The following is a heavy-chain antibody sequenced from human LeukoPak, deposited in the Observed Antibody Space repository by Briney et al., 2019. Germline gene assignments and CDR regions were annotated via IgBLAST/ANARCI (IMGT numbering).Heavy chain of an antibody. CDR1: GFTFSNYA. J-gene: IGHJ4*02. Sequence: GGSLRLSCAASGFTFSNYAMHWVRQASGKGLEWVSLISSGGTYEYYADSVKGRFTISRDNSKNTLYLQLNSLRAEDTAVYYCARDSTYYYDSGSSGPHYFDNWGQGTLVTVSS. D-gene: IGHD3-10*01. V-gene: IGHV3-30*01. CDR3: ARDSTYYYDSGSSGPHYFDN. CDR2: ISSGGTYE.